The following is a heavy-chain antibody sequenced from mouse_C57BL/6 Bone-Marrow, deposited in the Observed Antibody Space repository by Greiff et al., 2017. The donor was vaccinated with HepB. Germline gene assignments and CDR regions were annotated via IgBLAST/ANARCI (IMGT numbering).Heavy chain of an antibody. Sequence: VQLQQPGTELVKPGASVKLSCKASGYTFTSYWMHWVKQRPGQGLEWIGNINPSNGGTNYNEKFKSKATLTVDKSSSSAYMQLSSLTSEDSAVYYCARAGDDGSIYEYYFDYWGQGTTLTVSS. CDR3: ARAGDDGSIYEYYFDY. V-gene: IGHV1-53*01. CDR2: INPSNGGT. J-gene: IGHJ2*01. D-gene: IGHD1-1*01. CDR1: GYTFTSYW.